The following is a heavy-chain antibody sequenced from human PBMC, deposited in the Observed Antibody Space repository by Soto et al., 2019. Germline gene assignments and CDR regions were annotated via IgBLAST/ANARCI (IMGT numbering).Heavy chain of an antibody. CDR1: GFTFSSYG. Sequence: GGSLRLSCAASGFTFSSYGMHWVRQAPGKGLEWVAVIWYDGSNKYYADSVKGRFTISRDNSKNTLYLQMNSLRAEDTAVYYCARADYGDYTEDAFDIWGQGTMVTVSS. V-gene: IGHV3-33*01. CDR2: IWYDGSNK. D-gene: IGHD4-17*01. CDR3: ARADYGDYTEDAFDI. J-gene: IGHJ3*02.